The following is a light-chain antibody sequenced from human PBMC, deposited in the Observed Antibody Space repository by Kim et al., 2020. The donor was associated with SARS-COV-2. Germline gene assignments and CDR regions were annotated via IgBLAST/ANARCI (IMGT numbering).Light chain of an antibody. J-gene: IGLJ1*01. CDR1: SSDVGGYKY. CDR3: SSYTSINTGV. CDR2: DVT. V-gene: IGLV2-14*03. Sequence: QSALTQPASVSGSPGQSVTISCTGTSSDVGGYKYVSWYQQHPGKAPKLIIYDVTNRPSGVSNRFSGSKSGNTASLTISGLQAEDEADYYCSSYTSINTGVFGTGTKVTVL.